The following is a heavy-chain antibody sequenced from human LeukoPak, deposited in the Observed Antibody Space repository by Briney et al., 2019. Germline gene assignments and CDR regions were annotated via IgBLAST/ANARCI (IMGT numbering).Heavy chain of an antibody. Sequence: ASVKVSCKASGYTFTSYGISWVRQAPGQGLEWMGWISAYNGNTNYAQKLQGRVTMTTDTSTSTAYMELRSLRSDDTAVYYCAREKVWGYSYRGGPYYGMDVWGKGTTVTVSS. CDR2: ISAYNGNT. J-gene: IGHJ6*04. V-gene: IGHV1-18*04. CDR1: GYTFTSYG. CDR3: AREKVWGYSYRGGPYYGMDV. D-gene: IGHD5-18*01.